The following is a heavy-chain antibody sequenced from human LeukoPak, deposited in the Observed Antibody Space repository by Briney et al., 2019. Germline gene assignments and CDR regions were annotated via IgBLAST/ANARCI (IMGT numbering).Heavy chain of an antibody. CDR1: GGSFSGYY. CDR2: INHSGST. CDR3: ARPDYHYHMDV. V-gene: IGHV4-34*01. J-gene: IGHJ6*03. Sequence: SETLSLTCAVYGGSFSGYYWSWIRQPPGKGLEWIGEINHSGSTNYNPSLKSRVTISVDTSKNQFSLKLSSVTAADTAVYYCARPDYHYHMDVWDKETTVTVSS.